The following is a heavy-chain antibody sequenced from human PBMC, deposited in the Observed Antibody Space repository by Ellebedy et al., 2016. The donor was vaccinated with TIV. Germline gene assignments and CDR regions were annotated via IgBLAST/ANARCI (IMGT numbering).Heavy chain of an antibody. V-gene: IGHV4-38-2*02. CDR3: ARDPYSYGSGSYYNPV. D-gene: IGHD3-10*01. CDR2: IYHSGST. J-gene: IGHJ4*02. Sequence: SETLSLXCTVSGYSISSVYYWGWIRQPPGKGLEWIGSIYHSGSTYYNPSLKSRVTISGDTSKNQSSLKLSSVTAADTAVYYCARDPYSYGSGSYYNPVWGQGTLVTVSS. CDR1: GYSISSVYY.